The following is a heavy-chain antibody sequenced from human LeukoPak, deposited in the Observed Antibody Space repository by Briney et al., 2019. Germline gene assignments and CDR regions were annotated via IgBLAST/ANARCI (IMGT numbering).Heavy chain of an antibody. CDR3: ARLVGTILYFDY. J-gene: IGHJ4*02. D-gene: IGHD1-26*01. V-gene: IGHV5-51*01. CDR2: IYPGDSQS. Sequence: GESLKISCKGSGCNFSGYWIGSMRQMPGKGLEWMGIIYPGDSQSRYSPSFQGQVTISADKSISTAYLQWSSLKASDTAIYYCARLVGTILYFDYWGQGTLVTVSS. CDR1: GCNFSGYW.